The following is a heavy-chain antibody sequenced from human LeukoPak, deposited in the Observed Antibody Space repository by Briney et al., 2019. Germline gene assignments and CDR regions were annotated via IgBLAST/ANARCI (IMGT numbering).Heavy chain of an antibody. D-gene: IGHD1-1*01. J-gene: IGHJ3*02. Sequence: GGSLRLSCAASGFTFTSYAMSWVRQAPGKGLEWVSAVISSGGSTYNADSAKGRFTISRDNSKNTLYLQMNSLRAEDTAVYYCAKLWSTSRGAFDIWGQGTMVTVSS. CDR3: AKLWSTSRGAFDI. V-gene: IGHV3-23*01. CDR1: GFTFTSYA. CDR2: VISSGGST.